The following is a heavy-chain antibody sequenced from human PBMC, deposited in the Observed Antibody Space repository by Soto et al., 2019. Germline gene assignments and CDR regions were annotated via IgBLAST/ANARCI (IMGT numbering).Heavy chain of an antibody. J-gene: IGHJ6*03. CDR1: GFTFSSYG. V-gene: IGHV3-30*18. CDR2: ISYDGSNK. Sequence: GGSLRLSCAASGFTFSSYGMHWVRQAPGKGLERVAVISYDGSNKYYADSVKGRFTISRDNSKNTLYLQMNSLRAEDTAVYYCAKVALEWLPFYYYYYYMDVWGKGTTVT. CDR3: AKVALEWLPFYYYYYYMDV. D-gene: IGHD3-3*01.